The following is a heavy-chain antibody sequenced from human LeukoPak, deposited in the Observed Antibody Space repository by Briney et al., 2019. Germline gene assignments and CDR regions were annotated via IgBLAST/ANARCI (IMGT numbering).Heavy chain of an antibody. CDR3: ARDYKVLRFLEIDY. J-gene: IGHJ4*02. D-gene: IGHD3-3*01. CDR2: ISAYNGNT. Sequence: ASVKVSCKASGYTFSSYGISWVRQAPGQGLEWMGWISAYNGNTNYAQKLQGRVTMTTDTSTSTAYMELRSLRSDDTAVYYCARDYKVLRFLEIDYWGQGTLVTVSS. CDR1: GYTFSSYG. V-gene: IGHV1-18*01.